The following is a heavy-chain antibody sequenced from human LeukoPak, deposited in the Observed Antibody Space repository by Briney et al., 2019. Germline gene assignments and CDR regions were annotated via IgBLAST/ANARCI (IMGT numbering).Heavy chain of an antibody. V-gene: IGHV1-2*02. J-gene: IGHJ3*02. CDR2: INPNSGGT. CDR3: ARVPGLILGSNAFDI. CDR1: GYTFTGYY. Sequence: ASVKVSCKASGYTFTGYYMHWVRQAPGQGLEWMGWINPNSGGTSYAQKFQGRVTMTRDTSISTAYMELSRLRSDDTAVYYCARVPGLILGSNAFDIWGQGTMVTVSS. D-gene: IGHD3-22*01.